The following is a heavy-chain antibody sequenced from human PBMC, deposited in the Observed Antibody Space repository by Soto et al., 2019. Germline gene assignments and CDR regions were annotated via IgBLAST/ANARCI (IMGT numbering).Heavy chain of an antibody. CDR1: GFTFSSYG. D-gene: IGHD2-21*02. J-gene: IGHJ6*02. CDR2: ISYDGSNK. Sequence: QVQLVESGGGVVQPGRSLRLSCAASGFTFSSYGMHWVRQAPGKGLEWVAVISYDGSNKYYADSVKGRFTISRDNXKXTXXLQMNSLRAEDTAVYYCAKDLAYWGGDCLIYGMDVWGQGTTVTVSS. CDR3: AKDLAYWGGDCLIYGMDV. V-gene: IGHV3-30*18.